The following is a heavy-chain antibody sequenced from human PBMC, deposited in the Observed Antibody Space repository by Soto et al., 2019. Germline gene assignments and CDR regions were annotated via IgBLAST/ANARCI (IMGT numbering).Heavy chain of an antibody. J-gene: IGHJ4*02. CDR2: IRSRANSYAT. D-gene: IGHD5-12*01. CDR1: GFSFNGSA. V-gene: IGHV3-73*01. CDR3: TTSDNDKFVDF. Sequence: GGSLRLSCAASGFSFNGSAMHWVRQASGKGLEWVGRIRSRANSYATTYAASVKGRFTISRDDSENTASLHMNSLKTEDTAVYYCTTSDNDKFVDFWGQGILLPVSS.